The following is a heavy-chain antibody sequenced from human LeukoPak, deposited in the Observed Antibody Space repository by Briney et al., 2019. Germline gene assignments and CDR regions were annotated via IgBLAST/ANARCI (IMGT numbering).Heavy chain of an antibody. V-gene: IGHV1-18*01. CDR1: GYTFTSYG. Sequence: ASVKVSCKASGYTFTSYGISWVRQAPGQGLEWMGWISAYNGNTNYAQKLQGRVTMTTDTSTSTAYMELRSLRSDDTAVYYCARAYGSGTLNWFGPWGQGTLVTVSS. D-gene: IGHD3-10*01. J-gene: IGHJ5*02. CDR2: ISAYNGNT. CDR3: ARAYGSGTLNWFGP.